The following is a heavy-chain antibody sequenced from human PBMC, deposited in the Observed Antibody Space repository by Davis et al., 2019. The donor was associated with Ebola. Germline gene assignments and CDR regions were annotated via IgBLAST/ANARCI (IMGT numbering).Heavy chain of an antibody. CDR2: MDVTGVNK. J-gene: IGHJ4*02. D-gene: IGHD4-17*01. CDR1: GFTVSNSV. Sequence: PGGSLRLSCAASGFTVSNSVITWVRQAPGKGLQWVSGMDVTGVNKQYADSVKGRFTISRDDSSNTLLLQMNSLRVDDTAVYYCAQKTSLYGDYLGWGQGTLVTVSS. CDR3: AQKTSLYGDYLG. V-gene: IGHV3-23*01.